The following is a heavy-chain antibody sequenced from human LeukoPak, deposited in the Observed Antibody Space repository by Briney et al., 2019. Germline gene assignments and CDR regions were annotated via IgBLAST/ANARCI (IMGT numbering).Heavy chain of an antibody. V-gene: IGHV4-39*07. J-gene: IGHJ4*02. CDR2: IYYSGST. D-gene: IGHD1-26*01. CDR1: GGSISSGSYY. Sequence: PETLSLTCTVSGGSISSGSYYWGWIRQPPGKGLEWIGSIYYSGSTYYNPSLKSRVTISMDTSKNQFSLKLSSVTAADTAVYYCARVSGALFGYWGQGTLVTVSS. CDR3: ARVSGALFGY.